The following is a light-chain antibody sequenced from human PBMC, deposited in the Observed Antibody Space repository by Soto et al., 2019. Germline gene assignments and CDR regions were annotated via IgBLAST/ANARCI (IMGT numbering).Light chain of an antibody. CDR3: CSYESSRCYV. V-gene: IGLV2-23*01. CDR1: TSDVGGYNL. CDR2: EST. J-gene: IGLJ1*01. Sequence: QSVLTPPASVSGSPGQSITISCSGTTSDVGGYNLVSWYQQHTAKAPKLLIYESTQRPSGVSSRFSGSKSGNTASLTISGLQAEDEADYSCCSYESSRCYVVGAGTKVTVL.